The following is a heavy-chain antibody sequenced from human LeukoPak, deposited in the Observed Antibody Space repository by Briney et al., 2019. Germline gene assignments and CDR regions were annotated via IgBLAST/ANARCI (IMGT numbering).Heavy chain of an antibody. CDR2: ISGSGGGT. CDR1: GFAFSNYA. V-gene: IGHV3-23*01. CDR3: AKNRYQLLPMFDY. Sequence: GGSLRLSCAASGFAFSNYAMTWVRQAPGKGLEWVSAISGSGGGTFYADSVKGRFTICRDKSKDTLYLQMSSLRAEHTAVYYCAKNRYQLLPMFDYWGQGTLVTVSS. J-gene: IGHJ4*02. D-gene: IGHD2-2*01.